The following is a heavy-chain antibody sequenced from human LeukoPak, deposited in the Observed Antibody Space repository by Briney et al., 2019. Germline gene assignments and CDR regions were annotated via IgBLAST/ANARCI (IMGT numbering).Heavy chain of an antibody. D-gene: IGHD2-21*02. CDR2: INPNSGGT. CDR3: ARGDSSVGFDY. V-gene: IGHV1-2*02. Sequence: ASVKVSCKASGYTFTGYYMHWVRQAPGQGLEWMGWINPNSGGTNYAQTFQGRVTMTRDTSISTAYMELSRLRSDDTAVYYCARGDSSVGFDYWGQGTLVTVSS. CDR1: GYTFTGYY. J-gene: IGHJ4*02.